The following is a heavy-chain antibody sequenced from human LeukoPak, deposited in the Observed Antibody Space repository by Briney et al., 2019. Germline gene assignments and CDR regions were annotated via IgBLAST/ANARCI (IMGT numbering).Heavy chain of an antibody. CDR3: AREGLLWFGELAHFDY. CDR1: GFTFSSYS. D-gene: IGHD3-10*01. Sequence: GGSLRLSCAASGFTFSSYSMNWVRQAPGKGLEWVSSISSSSSYIYYADSVKGRFTISRDNAKNSLYLQMNSLRAEDTAVYYCAREGLLWFGELAHFDYWGQGTLVTVSS. CDR2: ISSSSSYI. V-gene: IGHV3-21*01. J-gene: IGHJ4*02.